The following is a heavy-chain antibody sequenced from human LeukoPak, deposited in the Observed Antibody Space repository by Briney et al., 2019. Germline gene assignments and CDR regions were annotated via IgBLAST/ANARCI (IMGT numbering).Heavy chain of an antibody. CDR2: TKSDGINT. J-gene: IGHJ4*02. Sequence: PGGSLRLSCAASGFTFSSYWMHWVRQAPGKGLVWVSRTKSDGINTNYADSVKGRFTISRDNSKNTLYVQMNTLRTDDTAVYYCARDSYGADYWGQGTLVTVSS. D-gene: IGHD4-17*01. CDR3: ARDSYGADY. V-gene: IGHV3-74*01. CDR1: GFTFSSYW.